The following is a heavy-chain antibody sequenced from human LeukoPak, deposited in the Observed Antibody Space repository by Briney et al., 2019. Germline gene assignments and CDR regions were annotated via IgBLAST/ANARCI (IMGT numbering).Heavy chain of an antibody. CDR2: LDPEDGET. V-gene: IGHV1-24*01. Sequence: ASVTVSCKVSGYIVTELSMHWVRQAPGKGLELMGSLDPEDGETIYAQKFQGRVTMTEDASTDTAYMELSSLRSEDTAVYYCAATYYYARAPDYWGQGTLVTVSS. D-gene: IGHD3-10*01. CDR3: AATYYYARAPDY. CDR1: GYIVTELS. J-gene: IGHJ4*02.